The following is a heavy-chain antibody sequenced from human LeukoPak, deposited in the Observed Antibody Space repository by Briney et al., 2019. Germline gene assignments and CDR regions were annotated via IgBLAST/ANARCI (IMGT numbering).Heavy chain of an antibody. CDR1: GYTVSSNY. Sequence: HPGGSLRLSCAASGYTVSSNYMSGVPQAPGKGLEWVSVIYSGGSTYYADSVKGRFTISRDNSKNTLYLQMNSLRAEDTAVYYCARDLLAAAVDYWGQGTLVTVSS. V-gene: IGHV3-66*02. CDR3: ARDLLAAAVDY. D-gene: IGHD6-13*01. CDR2: IYSGGST. J-gene: IGHJ4*02.